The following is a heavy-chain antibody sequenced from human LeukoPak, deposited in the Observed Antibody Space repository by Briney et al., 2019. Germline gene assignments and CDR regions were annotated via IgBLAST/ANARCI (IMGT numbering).Heavy chain of an antibody. V-gene: IGHV4-39*07. D-gene: IGHD3-10*01. CDR3: ARAYGSGSYGGWFDP. CDR2: IYYSGRT. J-gene: IGHJ5*02. CDR1: GGSISSSSYY. Sequence: SETLSLICTVSGGSISSSSYYWGWIRQPPGKGLEWIGSIYYSGRTYYKPSLKSRVTISVDTSKNQFSLKLSSVTAADTAVYYCARAYGSGSYGGWFDPWGQGTLVTVSS.